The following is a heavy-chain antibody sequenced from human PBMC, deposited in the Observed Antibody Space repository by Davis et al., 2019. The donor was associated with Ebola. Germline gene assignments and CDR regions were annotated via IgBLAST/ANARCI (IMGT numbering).Heavy chain of an antibody. CDR1: GFTFSDYY. J-gene: IGHJ4*02. D-gene: IGHD3-10*01. Sequence: GESLKISCAASGFTFSDYYMSWVRQAPGKGLEWVSAISGSGGSTYYADSVKGRFTISRDNSKNTLYLQMNSLRAEDTAVYYCAKVSVWLRFDYWGQGTLVTVSS. CDR2: ISGSGGST. V-gene: IGHV3-23*01. CDR3: AKVSVWLRFDY.